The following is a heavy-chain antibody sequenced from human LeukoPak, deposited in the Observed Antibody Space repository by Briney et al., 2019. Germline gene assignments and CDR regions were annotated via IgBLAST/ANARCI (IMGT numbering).Heavy chain of an antibody. CDR2: IYSSGNT. D-gene: IGHD3-16*02. V-gene: IGHV4-61*02. J-gene: IGHJ5*02. Sequence: SQTLSLTXTVSGGSISSGIYYWSWIGQPAGKGLEWIGRIYSSGNTNYNPSLKSRVTISVDTSKNQFSLKLSSVTAADTAMYYCGRDLNGVTDPWGQGTLVTVSS. CDR1: GGSISSGIYY. CDR3: GRDLNGVTDP.